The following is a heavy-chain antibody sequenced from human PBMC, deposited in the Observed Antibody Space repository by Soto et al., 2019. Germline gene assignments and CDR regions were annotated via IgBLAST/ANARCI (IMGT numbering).Heavy chain of an antibody. Sequence: GGSLRLSCAASGFTFSSYAMSWVRQAPGKGLEWVSAISGTGGTTYYSDSVKGRFSISRDNSKNTLYLQMNNLRAEDTAVYYCAKDIRSIWTKNWFDPWGQGTLVTVSS. V-gene: IGHV3-23*01. J-gene: IGHJ5*02. CDR1: GFTFSSYA. D-gene: IGHD6-6*01. CDR2: ISGTGGTT. CDR3: AKDIRSIWTKNWFDP.